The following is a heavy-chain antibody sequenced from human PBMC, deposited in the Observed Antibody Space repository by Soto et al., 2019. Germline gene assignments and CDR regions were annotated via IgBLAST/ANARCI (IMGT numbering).Heavy chain of an antibody. CDR1: GFTFSSYS. CDR2: IYNDRSNI. CDR3: ARDLSPPRRIAARPSGGVRY. J-gene: IGHJ4*02. Sequence: LRLSCAASGFTFSSYSMNWVRQAPGKGLEWVADIYNDRSNIYYADSVKGRFTISRDNAKNSLYLQMNSLRAEDTAVYYCARDLSPPRRIAARPSGGVRYWGQGTLVTVSS. V-gene: IGHV3-33*08. D-gene: IGHD6-6*01.